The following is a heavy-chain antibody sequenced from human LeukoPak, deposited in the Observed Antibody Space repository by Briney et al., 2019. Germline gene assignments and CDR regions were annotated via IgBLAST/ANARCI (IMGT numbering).Heavy chain of an antibody. CDR1: GGSISGYY. V-gene: IGHV4-34*01. CDR3: ASAVAGMGYNWFDP. J-gene: IGHJ5*02. D-gene: IGHD6-19*01. Sequence: SETLSLTCSVSGGSISGYYWSWIRQPPGRGLEWIGEINHSGSTNYNPSLKSRVTISVDTSKNQFSLKLSSVTAADTAVYYCASAVAGMGYNWFDPWGQGTLVTVSS. CDR2: INHSGST.